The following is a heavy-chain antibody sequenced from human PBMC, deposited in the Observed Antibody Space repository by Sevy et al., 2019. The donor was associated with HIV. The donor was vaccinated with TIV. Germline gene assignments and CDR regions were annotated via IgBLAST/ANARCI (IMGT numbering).Heavy chain of an antibody. CDR1: GGTFSSYA. D-gene: IGHD6-19*01. Sequence: ASVKVSCKASGGTFSSYAISWVRQAPGQGLEWMGGIIPIFGTANYAQKFQGRVTITADESTSTAYMELSSLRSEDTAVYYCARDHPPRSIAVAGAHLGGMDVWGQGTTVTVS. CDR3: ARDHPPRSIAVAGAHLGGMDV. V-gene: IGHV1-69*13. J-gene: IGHJ6*02. CDR2: IIPIFGTA.